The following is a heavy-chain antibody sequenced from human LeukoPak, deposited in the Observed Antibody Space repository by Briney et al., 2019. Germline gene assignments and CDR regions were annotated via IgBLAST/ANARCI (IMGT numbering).Heavy chain of an antibody. CDR3: VRRGQRLNPGLYYFDY. D-gene: IGHD6-25*01. V-gene: IGHV4-39*01. J-gene: IGHJ4*02. Sequence: SETLSLTCTVSGASISSGDYYWGWIRQSPGKGLEWIGTICYSGSTNYNPSLKSRVTISVDTSENQFSLRLSSVTATDTAVYYCVRRGQRLNPGLYYFDYWGQGTLVTVSS. CDR1: GASISSGDYY. CDR2: ICYSGST.